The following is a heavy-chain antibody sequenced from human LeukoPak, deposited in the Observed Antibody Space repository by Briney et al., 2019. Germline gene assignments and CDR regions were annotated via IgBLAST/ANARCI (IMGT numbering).Heavy chain of an antibody. D-gene: IGHD3-22*01. CDR3: ASGQYYYDSSGLTVLLGPLDY. Sequence: ASVKVSCKASGYTFTSYGISWVRQAPGQGLEGMGLISAHKGNTNYAQKLQGRVTMTTDTSTSTAYMELRSLRTDDTAVYYCASGQYYYDSSGLTVLLGPLDYWGQGTLVTVSS. CDR2: ISAHKGNT. J-gene: IGHJ4*02. V-gene: IGHV1-18*01. CDR1: GYTFTSYG.